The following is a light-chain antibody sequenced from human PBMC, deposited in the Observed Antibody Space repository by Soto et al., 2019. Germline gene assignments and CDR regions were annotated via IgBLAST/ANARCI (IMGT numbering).Light chain of an antibody. CDR1: KLGDKF. CDR2: QDT. Sequence: ELTQPPSVSVSPGQTASITCSGDKLGDKFASWYQQRPGQSPVLVIYQDTKRPSGIPERFSGSSSGNTATLTIRGTQAMDEADYYCQAWDSSIFYVFGTGTKVTVL. CDR3: QAWDSSIFYV. V-gene: IGLV3-1*01. J-gene: IGLJ1*01.